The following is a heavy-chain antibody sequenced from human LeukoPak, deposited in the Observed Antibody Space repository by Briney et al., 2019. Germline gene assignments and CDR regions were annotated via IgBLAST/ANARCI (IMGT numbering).Heavy chain of an antibody. CDR2: MNPNSGNT. D-gene: IGHD6-13*01. CDR1: GYTFTSYD. Sequence: VASVKVSCKASGYTFTSYDINWVRQATGQGLEWMGWMNPNSGNTGYAQRFQGRVTITRNTSISTAYMELSGLRSEDTAVYYCARDIIAAAGPGEGYWGQGTLVTVSS. CDR3: ARDIIAAAGPGEGY. J-gene: IGHJ4*02. V-gene: IGHV1-8*03.